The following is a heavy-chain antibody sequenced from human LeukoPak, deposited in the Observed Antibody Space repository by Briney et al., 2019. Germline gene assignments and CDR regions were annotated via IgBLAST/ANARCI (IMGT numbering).Heavy chain of an antibody. CDR1: GYTFTGYY. CDR2: INPNSGGT. Sequence: ASVKVSCKASGYTFTGYYMHWVRQAPGQGLEWMGWINPNSGGTNYAQKLQGRVNMTTDTSTSTAYMALRSLRSDDTAVYYCARHLMCIPYRWAFYGWGQGTLVTVSS. V-gene: IGHV1-2*02. D-gene: IGHD2-8*01. CDR3: ARHLMCIPYRWAFYG. J-gene: IGHJ4*02.